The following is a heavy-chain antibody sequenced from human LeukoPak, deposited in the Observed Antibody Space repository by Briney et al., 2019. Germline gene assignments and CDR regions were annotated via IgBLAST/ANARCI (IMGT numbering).Heavy chain of an antibody. CDR1: GASISSGGYF. V-gene: IGHV4-31*03. CDR3: ARQPDYGDYEYYFDY. CDR2: ISYSGST. D-gene: IGHD4-17*01. J-gene: IGHJ4*02. Sequence: SQTLSLTCTVSGASISSGGYFWTWIRQHPGKGLEWIGYISYSGSTNYNPSLKSRVTISVDTSKNQFSLKLSSVTAADTAVYYCARQPDYGDYEYYFDYWGQGTLVTVSS.